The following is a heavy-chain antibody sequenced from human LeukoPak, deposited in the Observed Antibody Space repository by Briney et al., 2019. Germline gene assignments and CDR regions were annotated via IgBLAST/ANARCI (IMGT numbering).Heavy chain of an antibody. CDR1: GIIFNNVW. CDR2: IKSESDGGTT. V-gene: IGHV3-15*07. CDR3: TTRRVDTGVVTGDF. D-gene: IGHD2-21*02. J-gene: IGHJ4*02. Sequence: GGSLRLSCAASGIIFNNVWMNWVRQAPGKGLEWVARIKSESDGGTTDYAAPVKGRFTISRDDSKNTLYLQMNNLKTDDTALYYCTTRRVDTGVVTGDFWGQGTLVTVSS.